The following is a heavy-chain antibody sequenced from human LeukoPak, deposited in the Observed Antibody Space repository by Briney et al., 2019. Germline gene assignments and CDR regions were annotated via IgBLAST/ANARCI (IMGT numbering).Heavy chain of an antibody. CDR2: IYHSGST. J-gene: IGHJ4*02. D-gene: IGHD3-16*02. V-gene: IGHV4-38-2*02. CDR1: GYSISSGYY. CDR3: ARERDYVWGSYRPKVDY. Sequence: PSETLSLTCAVSGYSISSGYYWGWIRQPPGKGLEWIGGIYHSGSTYYNPSLKSRVTISVDTSKNQFSLKLSSVTAADTAVYYCARERDYVWGSYRPKVDYWGQGTLVTVSS.